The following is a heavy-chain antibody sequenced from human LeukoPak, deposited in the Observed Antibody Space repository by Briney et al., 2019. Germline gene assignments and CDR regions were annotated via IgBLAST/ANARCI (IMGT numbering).Heavy chain of an antibody. J-gene: IGHJ3*02. D-gene: IGHD1-1*01. V-gene: IGHV3-21*01. CDR1: GFTFSIYS. CDR2: ITSSGNYI. Sequence: GGSLRLSCAASGFTFSIYSMNWVRQAPGKGLEWLSSITSSGNYIYYADSVKGRFTISRDNVQNSLYLQMNSLTAEDTAVYYCARKMKTGDRVGTFDIWGQGTMVTVSS. CDR3: ARKMKTGDRVGTFDI.